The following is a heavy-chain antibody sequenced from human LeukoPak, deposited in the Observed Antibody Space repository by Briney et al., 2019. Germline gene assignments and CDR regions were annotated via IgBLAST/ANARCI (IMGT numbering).Heavy chain of an antibody. V-gene: IGHV3-23*01. CDR3: AKDQSRYFYDSSAYPRNWFDP. Sequence: GGSLRLSCAASGFTFSSHAMSWVRQAPGKGLEWVSAISGSGGSTYYADSVKGRFTISRDNSKNTLYLQMNSLRAEDTAVYYCAKDQSRYFYDSSAYPRNWFDPWGQGTLVTVSS. CDR1: GFTFSSHA. CDR2: ISGSGGST. J-gene: IGHJ5*02. D-gene: IGHD3-22*01.